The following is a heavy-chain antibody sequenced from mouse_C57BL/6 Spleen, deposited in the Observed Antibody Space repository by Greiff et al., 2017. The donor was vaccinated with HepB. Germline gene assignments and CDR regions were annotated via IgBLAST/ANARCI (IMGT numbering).Heavy chain of an antibody. J-gene: IGHJ4*01. D-gene: IGHD1-1*01. V-gene: IGHV1-76*01. Sequence: VKLMESGAELVRPGASVKLSCKASGYTFTDYYINWVKQRPGQGLEWIARIYPGSGNTYYNEKFKGKATLTAEKSSSTAYMQLSSLTSEDSAVYFCASQLLRAMDYWGQGTSVTVSS. CDR2: IYPGSGNT. CDR1: GYTFTDYY. CDR3: ASQLLRAMDY.